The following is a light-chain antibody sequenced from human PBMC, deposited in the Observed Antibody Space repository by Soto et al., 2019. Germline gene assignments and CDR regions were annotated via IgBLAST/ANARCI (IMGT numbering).Light chain of an antibody. Sequence: SYELTQPPSVSVSPGQTASITCSGDNLGDKYACWYQQKQGQSPVLVIYQDSKRPSGIPERFSGSNSGNTATLTISGTQAMDEADYYCQAWDSSTLVFGGGTKLTVL. V-gene: IGLV3-1*01. J-gene: IGLJ2*01. CDR2: QDS. CDR3: QAWDSSTLV. CDR1: NLGDKY.